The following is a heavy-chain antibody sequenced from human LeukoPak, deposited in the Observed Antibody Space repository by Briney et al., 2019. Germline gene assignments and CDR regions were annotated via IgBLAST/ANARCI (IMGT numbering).Heavy chain of an antibody. CDR2: IYSGGST. CDR1: GFSVSSNY. Sequence: GGSLRLSCAASGFSVSSNYMTWVRQAPGEGLEWVSVIYSGGSTYYADSVKGRFTISRDDSKNTLYLQMNSLRAEDTAVYYCARSLYSSSWYGTWGQGTLVTVSS. D-gene: IGHD6-13*01. V-gene: IGHV3-53*01. J-gene: IGHJ4*02. CDR3: ARSLYSSSWYGT.